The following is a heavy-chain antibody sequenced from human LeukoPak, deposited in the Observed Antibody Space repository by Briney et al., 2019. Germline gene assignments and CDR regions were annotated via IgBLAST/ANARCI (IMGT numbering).Heavy chain of an antibody. V-gene: IGHV4-4*07. CDR2: FYTSATP. D-gene: IGHD2-21*01. CDR3: ARGGIPDY. CDR1: GFTFSSYA. Sequence: GSLRLSCAASGFTFSSYAMSWIRQPAGKGLEWIGRFYTSATPNYNPSLKSRVTISVDTSRNQFSLKLSSVTAADTAVYYCARGGIPDYWGQGILVTVSS. J-gene: IGHJ4*02.